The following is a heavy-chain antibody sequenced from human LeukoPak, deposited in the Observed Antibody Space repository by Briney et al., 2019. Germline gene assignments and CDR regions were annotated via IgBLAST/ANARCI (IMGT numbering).Heavy chain of an antibody. CDR1: GFIFSIYS. D-gene: IGHD5-12*01. Sequence: GGSLRLSCAASGFIFSIYSMNWVRQAPGKGLEWVSAISGSGGSTYYADSVKGRFTISRDNSKNTLYLQMNSLRAEDTAVYYCARGPSGYHNTGGQGTLVTVSS. V-gene: IGHV3-23*01. J-gene: IGHJ4*02. CDR3: ARGPSGYHNT. CDR2: ISGSGGST.